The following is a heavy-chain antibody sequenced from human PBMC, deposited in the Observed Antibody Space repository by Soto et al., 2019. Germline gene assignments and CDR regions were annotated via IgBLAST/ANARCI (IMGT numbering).Heavy chain of an antibody. CDR3: AKPPLRFLEWLLYY. CDR2: ITGSGDYT. J-gene: IGHJ4*02. Sequence: EVQLLESGGGLAQPGASLRLSCAASGFTFSNYAMSWVRQAPGKGLEWVSSITGSGDYTYYADSVKGRFTISRDNSKNTLYLHMNSLRAEDTAVYYCAKPPLRFLEWLLYYWGQGTLVTVSP. V-gene: IGHV3-23*01. D-gene: IGHD3-3*01. CDR1: GFTFSNYA.